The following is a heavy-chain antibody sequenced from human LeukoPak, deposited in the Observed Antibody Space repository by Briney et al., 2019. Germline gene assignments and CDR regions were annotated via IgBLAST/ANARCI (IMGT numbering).Heavy chain of an antibody. CDR1: GFIFSNYG. CDR2: IWYDGYNK. V-gene: IGHV3-33*01. D-gene: IGHD3-10*01. J-gene: IGHJ4*02. CDR3: ARVSHYGSGYYYTLAY. Sequence: GGSLRLSCAASGFIFSNYGMHWVRQAPGNGLEWVAGIWYDGYNKFYADSAKGRFTISRDNSKNTLYLQMSSLRAEDTALYYCARVSHYGSGYYYTLAYWGQGTLVTVSS.